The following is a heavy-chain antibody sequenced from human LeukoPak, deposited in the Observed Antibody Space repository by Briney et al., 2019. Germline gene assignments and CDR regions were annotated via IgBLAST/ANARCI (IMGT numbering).Heavy chain of an antibody. CDR2: ISGSGGST. CDR1: GLTFSSFA. V-gene: IGHV3-23*01. J-gene: IGHJ3*01. Sequence: GGSLRLSCAASGLTFSSFAMSWVRQAPGKGLEWVSAISGSGGSTYYADSVKGRFTISRGNSKNTLFLQMNSLRAEDTAVYYCAKDRSCTGSSCNVGSWGQGTMVTVSS. CDR3: AKDRSCTGSSCNVGS. D-gene: IGHD2-2*01.